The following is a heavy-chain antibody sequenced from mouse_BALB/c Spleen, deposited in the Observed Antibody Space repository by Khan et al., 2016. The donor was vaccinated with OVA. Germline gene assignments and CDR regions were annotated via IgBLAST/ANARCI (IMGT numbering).Heavy chain of an antibody. J-gene: IGHJ3*01. CDR3: ARGYCGNYEFAY. V-gene: IGHV1S132*01. D-gene: IGHD2-1*01. Sequence: QVTLKESGAELVKPGASVKLSCKTSGYTFTSYWIQWVKQRPGQGLGWIGEIFPGTGTTYYNENFKGKATPTIDTSSTTAYMQLSSLTSEASAVYFCARGYCGNYEFAYWGQGTMVTVSA. CDR2: IFPGTGTT. CDR1: GYTFTSYW.